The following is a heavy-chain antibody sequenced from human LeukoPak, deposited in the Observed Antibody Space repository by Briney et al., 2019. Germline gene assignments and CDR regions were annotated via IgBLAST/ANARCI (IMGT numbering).Heavy chain of an antibody. CDR1: GFTFSDYY. D-gene: IGHD5-18*01. CDR3: AGSHSGYSFDS. CDR2: ISDSTTHT. Sequence: GGSLRLSRAASGFTFSDYYMSWIRQAPGKGLEWVSYISDSTTHTNYADSVKGRFTISRDNAKNSLYLQMDSLRTEDTAVYYCAGSHSGYSFDSWGQGTLVTVSS. V-gene: IGHV3-11*03. J-gene: IGHJ4*02.